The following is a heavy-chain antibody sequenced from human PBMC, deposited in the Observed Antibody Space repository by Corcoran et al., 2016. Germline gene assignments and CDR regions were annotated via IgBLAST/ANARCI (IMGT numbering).Heavy chain of an antibody. V-gene: IGHV3-53*01. CDR1: GFTVSSNY. Sequence: EVQLVESGGGLIQPGGSLRLSCAASGFTVSSNYMSWVRQAPGKGLEWVSVIYSGGSTYYADYVKGRFTISRDNSKNTLYLQMNSLRAEDTAVYYWARGDSSSSNAFDICCQGTFVNVSS. J-gene: IGHJ3*02. D-gene: IGHD6-6*01. CDR2: IYSGGST. CDR3: ARGDSSSSNAFDI.